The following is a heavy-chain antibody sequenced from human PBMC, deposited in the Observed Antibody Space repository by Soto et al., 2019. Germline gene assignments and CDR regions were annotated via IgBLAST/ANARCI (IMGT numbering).Heavy chain of an antibody. V-gene: IGHV3-30*18. CDR3: AKGGGATHDFWNLDY. Sequence: GGSLRLSCAASGFTFSSYGMHWARQAPGKGLEWVAVISYDGSKKYYADSVKGRFTISRDNSKNTLNLQMNSLRAEDTAAFYCAKGGGATHDFWNLDYWGQGTLVTVSS. CDR2: ISYDGSKK. D-gene: IGHD3-3*01. CDR1: GFTFSSYG. J-gene: IGHJ4*02.